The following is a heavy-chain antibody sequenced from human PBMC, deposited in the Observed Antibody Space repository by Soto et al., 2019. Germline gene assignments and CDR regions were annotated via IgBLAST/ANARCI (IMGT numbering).Heavy chain of an antibody. V-gene: IGHV4-34*01. Sequence: QVQLQQWGAGLLKPSETLSLTCAVYGGSFSGYYWSWIRQPPGKGLEWIGEINHSGSTNYNPSLKSRVTISVDTSKNQFSLKLSSVTAADTAVYYCARAYSRSPGKRSAFRPGLINAFDIWGQGTMVTVSS. CDR1: GGSFSGYY. CDR2: INHSGST. CDR3: ARAYSRSPGKRSAFRPGLINAFDI. D-gene: IGHD6-13*01. J-gene: IGHJ3*02.